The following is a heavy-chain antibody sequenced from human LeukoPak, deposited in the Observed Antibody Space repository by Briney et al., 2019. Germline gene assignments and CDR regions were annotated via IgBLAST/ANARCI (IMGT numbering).Heavy chain of an antibody. CDR2: IYYSGST. CDR3: ARGGYYDSSGYYPLFDY. CDR1: GGSISSYY. V-gene: IGHV4-59*01. J-gene: IGHJ4*02. D-gene: IGHD3-22*01. Sequence: SETLSLTCTVSGGSISSYYWGWIRQPPGKGLEWIGYIYYSGSTNYNPSLKSRVTISVDTSKNQFSLKLSSVTAADTAVYYCARGGYYDSSGYYPLFDYWGQGTLVTVSS.